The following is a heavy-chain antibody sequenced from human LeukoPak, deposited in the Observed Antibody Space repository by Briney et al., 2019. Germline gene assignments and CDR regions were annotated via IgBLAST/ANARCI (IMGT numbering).Heavy chain of an antibody. CDR1: GGSISSGSYY. D-gene: IGHD3-3*01. CDR3: AREIRSPFGWFDP. Sequence: SQTLSLTCTVSGGSISSGSYYWSWLRQPAGKGLEWIGRIYTSGSTNYNPSLKSRVTISVDTSKNQFSLKLSSVTAADTAVYYCAREIRSPFGWFDPRGQGTLVTVSS. V-gene: IGHV4-61*02. J-gene: IGHJ5*02. CDR2: IYTSGST.